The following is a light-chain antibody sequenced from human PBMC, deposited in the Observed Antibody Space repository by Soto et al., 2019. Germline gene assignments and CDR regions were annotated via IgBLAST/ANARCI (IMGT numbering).Light chain of an antibody. CDR2: GAS. J-gene: IGKJ4*01. V-gene: IGKV3-15*01. CDR3: QQYIRWPLT. CDR1: QDVSSN. Sequence: EMVVTQSPATLSVSPGGRATLSCRASQDVSSNLAWYQQKPGQAPSLLIYGASTRATGTPARFSGSGSGTEFTLTISSLQSEDYAVYFCQQYIRWPLTCGGGTKGDIK.